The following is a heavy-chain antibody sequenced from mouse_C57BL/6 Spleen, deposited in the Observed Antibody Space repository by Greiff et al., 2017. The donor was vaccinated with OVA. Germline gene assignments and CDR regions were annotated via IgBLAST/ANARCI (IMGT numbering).Heavy chain of an antibody. CDR2: ISYDGSN. Sequence: EVKLQESGPGLVKPSQSLSLTCSVTGYSITSGYYWNWIRQFPGNKLEWMGYISYDGSNNYNPSLKNRISITRDTSKNQFFLKLNSVTTEDTATYYCATYGNLDYFDYWGQGTTLTVSS. D-gene: IGHD2-1*01. J-gene: IGHJ2*01. CDR3: ATYGNLDYFDY. CDR1: GYSITSGYY. V-gene: IGHV3-6*01.